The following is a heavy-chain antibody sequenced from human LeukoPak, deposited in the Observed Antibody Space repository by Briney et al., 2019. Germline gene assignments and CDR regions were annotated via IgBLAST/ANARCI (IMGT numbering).Heavy chain of an antibody. D-gene: IGHD3-10*01. Sequence: ASVKVSCKASGYTFTGYYMHWVRQAPGQGLEWMGWINPNSGGTNYAQKSQGRVTMTRDTSISTAYMELSRLRSDDTAVYYCARDVRITMVRGVILGYYYYYMDVWGKGTTVTVSS. CDR3: ARDVRITMVRGVILGYYYYYMDV. J-gene: IGHJ6*03. V-gene: IGHV1-2*02. CDR1: GYTFTGYY. CDR2: INPNSGGT.